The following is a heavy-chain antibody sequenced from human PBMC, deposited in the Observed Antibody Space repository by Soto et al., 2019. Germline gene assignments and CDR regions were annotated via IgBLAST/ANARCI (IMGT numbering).Heavy chain of an antibody. CDR1: GGTFGSYA. CDR3: AREAPYCTSATCHKFYDMDV. CDR2: IIPILNSP. Sequence: QVQLVQSGAEVKKPGSSVKVSCKASGGTFGSYAITWVRRAPGQGLEWLGGIIPILNSPAYAQKFQARVVITADEITNSAYMELNSLRFDDTAVYYCAREAPYCTSATCHKFYDMDVWGQGTTVTVA. D-gene: IGHD2-2*01. V-gene: IGHV1-69*01. J-gene: IGHJ6*02.